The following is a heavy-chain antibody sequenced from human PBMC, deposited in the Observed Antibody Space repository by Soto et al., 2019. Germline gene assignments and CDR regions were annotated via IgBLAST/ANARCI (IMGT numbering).Heavy chain of an antibody. CDR3: ARTAAAGKYYYGMDV. Sequence: ESLKISCKGSWYTFTSYWIGLVRQMPGKSLECKGINYPGDSDTRYSPSFQSQVTISTDKAISTAYLQWSSLKASDTALYYCARTAAAGKYYYGMDVWGQGTTVTVSS. J-gene: IGHJ6*02. CDR2: NYPGDSDT. D-gene: IGHD6-13*01. CDR1: WYTFTSYW. V-gene: IGHV5-51*01.